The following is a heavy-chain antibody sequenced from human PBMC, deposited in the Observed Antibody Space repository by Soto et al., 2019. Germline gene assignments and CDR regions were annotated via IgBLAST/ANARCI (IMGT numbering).Heavy chain of an antibody. V-gene: IGHV3-33*01. J-gene: IGHJ2*01. CDR1: GFTFSSYG. Sequence: QVQLVESGGGVVQPGRSLRLSCAASGFTFSSYGMHWVRQAPGKGLEWVAVIWYDGSNKYYADSVKGRFTISRDNSNNTLYLQMNSLRAEDTAVYYCARDSRYRYFDLWGRGTLVTVSS. CDR2: IWYDGSNK. CDR3: ARDSRYRYFDL.